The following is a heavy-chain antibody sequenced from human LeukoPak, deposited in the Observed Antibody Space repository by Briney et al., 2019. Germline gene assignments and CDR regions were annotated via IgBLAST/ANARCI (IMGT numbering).Heavy chain of an antibody. V-gene: IGHV3-23*01. D-gene: IGHD6-19*01. CDR2: ISGSGGST. Sequence: GGSLRLSCAASGFTFSSYAMSWVRQAPGKGLEWVSAISGSGGSTYYADSVKGRFTTSRDNSKNTLYLQMNSLRAEDTAVYYCAKVPITRYSSGNFDYWGQGTLVTVSS. J-gene: IGHJ4*02. CDR1: GFTFSSYA. CDR3: AKVPITRYSSGNFDY.